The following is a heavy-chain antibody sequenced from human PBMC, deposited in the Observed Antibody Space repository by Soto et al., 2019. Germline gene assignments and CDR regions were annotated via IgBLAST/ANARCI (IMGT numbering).Heavy chain of an antibody. Sequence: WESLKISCKDYGYSFTNNWIAWVRQMPGEGLEWMGSIYPGDSDTGYSPSFEGQVTISADEAIDTAYLQWSSLKASDTAMYYCARVSLYCTNGVCHFDYWGQGTLVTVSS. CDR3: ARVSLYCTNGVCHFDY. CDR2: IYPGDSDT. J-gene: IGHJ4*02. CDR1: GYSFTNNW. D-gene: IGHD2-8*01. V-gene: IGHV5-51*01.